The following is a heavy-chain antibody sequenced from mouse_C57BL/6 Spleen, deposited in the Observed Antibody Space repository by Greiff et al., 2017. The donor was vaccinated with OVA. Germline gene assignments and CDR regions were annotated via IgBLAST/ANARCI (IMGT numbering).Heavy chain of an antibody. CDR3: ARSTMVPAWFAY. Sequence: EVKLVESGGGLVKPGGSLKLSCAASGFTFSSYAMSWVRQTPEKRLEWVATISDGGSYTYYPDNVQGRFTISRDNAKNNLYLQMSHLKSEDTAMYYCARSTMVPAWFAYWGQGTLVTVSA. J-gene: IGHJ3*01. V-gene: IGHV5-4*03. D-gene: IGHD2-2*01. CDR2: ISDGGSYT. CDR1: GFTFSSYA.